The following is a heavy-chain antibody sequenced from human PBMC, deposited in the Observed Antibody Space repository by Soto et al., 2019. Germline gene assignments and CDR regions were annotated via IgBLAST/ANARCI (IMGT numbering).Heavy chain of an antibody. Sequence: QVQLQESGPGLVKPSQTLSLTCTVSGGSISSGGYYWSWIRQHPGKGLEWIGYIYYSGSTYYNPSLKSRVTLSVDTSKNQFSLKLSSVTAADTAVYYCARERNDYIWGSYRLYYFDYWGQGTLVTVSS. D-gene: IGHD3-16*02. CDR1: GGSISSGGYY. CDR3: ARERNDYIWGSYRLYYFDY. CDR2: IYYSGST. V-gene: IGHV4-31*03. J-gene: IGHJ4*02.